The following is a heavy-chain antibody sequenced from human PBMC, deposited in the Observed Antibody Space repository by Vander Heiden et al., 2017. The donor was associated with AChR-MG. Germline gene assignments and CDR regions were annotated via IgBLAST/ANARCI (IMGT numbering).Heavy chain of an antibody. J-gene: IGHJ4*02. Sequence: QVQLQQWGAGLLKPSETLSLPCGVSGGSFSSHSWTWLRQTPGKGLEWIGEINHTGSTNRNPSLESRVTLSIDTSKKQFSLKLSSVTAADTAVYFCARRGYYDGTSYYYYWGQGTLVTVSS. CDR1: GGSFSSHS. CDR2: INHTGST. D-gene: IGHD3-22*01. V-gene: IGHV4-34*01. CDR3: ARRGYYDGTSYYYY.